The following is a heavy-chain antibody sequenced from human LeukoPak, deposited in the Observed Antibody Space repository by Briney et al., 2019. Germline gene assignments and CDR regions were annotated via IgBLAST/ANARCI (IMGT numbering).Heavy chain of an antibody. CDR2: IYYSGST. V-gene: IGHV4-59*08. J-gene: IGHJ6*02. Sequence: SETLPLTCTVSGGSISSYYWSWIRQPPGKGLEWIGYIYYSGSTNYNPSLKSRVTISVDTSKNQFSLKLSSVTAADTAVYYCARLLGYCSGGSCYSGRYYYYGMDVWGQGTTVTVSS. CDR3: ARLLGYCSGGSCYSGRYYYYGMDV. CDR1: GGSISSYY. D-gene: IGHD2-15*01.